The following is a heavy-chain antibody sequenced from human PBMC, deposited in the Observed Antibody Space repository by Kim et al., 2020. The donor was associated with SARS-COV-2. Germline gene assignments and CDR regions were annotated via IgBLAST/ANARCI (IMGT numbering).Heavy chain of an antibody. CDR3: ARGREYSSSYWFDP. D-gene: IGHD6-6*01. J-gene: IGHJ5*02. V-gene: IGHV1-2*06. Sequence: ASVKVSCKASGYTFTGYYMHWVRQAPGQGLEWMGRINPNSGGTNYAQKFQGRVTMTRDTSISTAYMELSRLRSDDTAVYYCARGREYSSSYWFDPWGQGTLVTVSS. CDR2: INPNSGGT. CDR1: GYTFTGYY.